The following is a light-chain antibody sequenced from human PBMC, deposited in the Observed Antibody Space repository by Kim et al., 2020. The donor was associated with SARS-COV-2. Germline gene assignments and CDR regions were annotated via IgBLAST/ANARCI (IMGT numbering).Light chain of an antibody. CDR2: AAS. Sequence: SASVGDRVTITCPASQGISNYLAWYQHKPGTAPKLLIYAASTLQSGVPSRFSGSGSGTDFTLTINSLQPEDFATYYCQQLDSYPYTFGQGTKLEI. J-gene: IGKJ2*01. CDR3: QQLDSYPYT. CDR1: QGISNY. V-gene: IGKV1-9*01.